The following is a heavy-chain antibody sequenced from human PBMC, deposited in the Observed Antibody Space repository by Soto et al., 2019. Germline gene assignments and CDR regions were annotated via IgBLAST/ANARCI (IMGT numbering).Heavy chain of an antibody. D-gene: IGHD1-1*01. Sequence: VQLLEAGGGVVKPGGSLRLSCTASGFSFSNYAMGWVRQTPGKGLEWVSVISRVGGNIHYVDSVKGRFTISRDNSKNTLYLQMXXXXXXXXAVYNCATQDLRGTIGTTWGQGTQVTVSS. CDR3: ATQDLRGTIGTT. J-gene: IGHJ4*02. V-gene: IGHV3-23*01. CDR1: GFSFSNYA. CDR2: ISRVGGNI.